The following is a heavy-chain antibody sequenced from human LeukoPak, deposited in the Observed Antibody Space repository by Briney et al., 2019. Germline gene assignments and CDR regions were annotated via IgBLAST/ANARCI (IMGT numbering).Heavy chain of an antibody. J-gene: IGHJ5*02. CDR3: ARDSGSSSSWFDP. CDR2: IWYDGTNK. D-gene: IGHD6-6*01. CDR1: GFTFSSYG. V-gene: IGHV3-33*01. Sequence: PGGSLRLSCAASGFTFSSYGMHWVRQAPDKGLEWVAVIWYDGTNKYYADSVKGRFTISRDNSKNTLYLQMNSLRAEDTAVYHCARDSGSSSSWFDPWGQGTLVTVSS.